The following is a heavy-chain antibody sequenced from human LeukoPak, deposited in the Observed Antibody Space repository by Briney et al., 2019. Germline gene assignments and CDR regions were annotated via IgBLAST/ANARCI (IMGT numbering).Heavy chain of an antibody. Sequence: PGGSLRLSCAASGFTFSSYWMSWVRQPPGKGLEWVASIKQDGSEKYCVDSVKGRFTISRDNANNSLYLQMNSLRADDTAVYYCARDIGLRKAAPPGWFDPWGQGALVTVSS. CDR1: GFTFSSYW. CDR2: IKQDGSEK. V-gene: IGHV3-7*01. J-gene: IGHJ5*02. D-gene: IGHD6-6*01. CDR3: ARDIGLRKAAPPGWFDP.